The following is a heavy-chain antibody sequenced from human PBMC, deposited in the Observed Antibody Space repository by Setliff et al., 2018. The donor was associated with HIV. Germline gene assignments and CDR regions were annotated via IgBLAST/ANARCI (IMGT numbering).Heavy chain of an antibody. D-gene: IGHD3-22*01. Sequence: SETLSLTCPVSGDSTSSSSSYWGWLRQPPGKGLEWIGSIYHSGSTYYNQSLKSRVTISVDTSKNQFSLKLSSVTAADTAVYYCARETGGDSSGYYYDAFDIWGQGTMVTVSS. CDR2: IYHSGST. J-gene: IGHJ3*02. CDR1: GDSTSSSSSY. CDR3: ARETGGDSSGYYYDAFDI. V-gene: IGHV4-39*07.